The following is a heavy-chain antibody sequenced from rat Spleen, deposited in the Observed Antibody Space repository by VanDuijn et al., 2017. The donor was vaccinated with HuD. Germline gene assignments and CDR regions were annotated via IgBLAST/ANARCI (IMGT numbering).Heavy chain of an antibody. CDR1: GYSITSNY. CDR3: ARWGSRYNYFDF. J-gene: IGHJ2*01. V-gene: IGHV3-1*01. Sequence: EVQLQESGPGLVKPSQSLSLTCSVTGYSITSNYWGWIRKFPGNKMEWMGYISYSGPTSYNPSLKSRISITRDTSKNQFFLQLTSVTTEDTATYFCARWGSRYNYFDFWGQGVMLTVSS. D-gene: IGHD1-11*01. CDR2: ISYSGPT.